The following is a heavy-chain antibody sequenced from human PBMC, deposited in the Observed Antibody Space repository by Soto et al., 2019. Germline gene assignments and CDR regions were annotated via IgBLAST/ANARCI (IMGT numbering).Heavy chain of an antibody. D-gene: IGHD3-16*01. CDR2: INPSGGST. V-gene: IGHV1-46*01. CDR3: ASLVTSKQRPGAFEI. Sequence: SVKVSCKASGYTFTSYYMHWVRQAPGQGLEWMGIINPSGGSTSYAQKFQGRVTMTRDTSTSTVYMELSSLRSEDTAVYYCASLVTSKQRPGAFEIWGQGTMVTVSS. J-gene: IGHJ3*02. CDR1: GYTFTSYY.